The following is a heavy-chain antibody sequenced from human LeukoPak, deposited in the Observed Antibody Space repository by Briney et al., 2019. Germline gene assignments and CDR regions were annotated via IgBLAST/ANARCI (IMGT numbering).Heavy chain of an antibody. CDR3: ARDFSLYYYDSSGLGY. CDR2: IYSGGST. D-gene: IGHD3-22*01. CDR1: GFTVSSNY. Sequence: GGSLRLSCAASGFTVSSNYMNWVRQAPGKGLEWVSVIYSGGSTYYADSVKGRFTISRDNSKNTLYLQMNSLRAEDTAVFYCARDFSLYYYDSSGLGYWGQGTLVTVSS. J-gene: IGHJ4*02. V-gene: IGHV3-53*05.